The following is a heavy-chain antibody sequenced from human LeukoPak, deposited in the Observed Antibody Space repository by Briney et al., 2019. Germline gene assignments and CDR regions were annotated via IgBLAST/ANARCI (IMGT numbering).Heavy chain of an antibody. Sequence: PGGSLRLSCATSGFTFSTYAMSWVRQAPGKGLEWVSVISAGGDFTYYADSVKGRFTISRDNSRNTLDLHMSDLRAEDTALYFCAKDLLGEYLRHWGQGTLVTVSS. CDR3: AKDLLGEYLRH. D-gene: IGHD1/OR15-1a*01. CDR1: GFTFSTYA. J-gene: IGHJ1*01. CDR2: ISAGGDFT. V-gene: IGHV3-23*01.